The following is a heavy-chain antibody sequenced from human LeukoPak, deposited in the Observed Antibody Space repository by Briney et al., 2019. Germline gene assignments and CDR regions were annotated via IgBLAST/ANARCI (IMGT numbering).Heavy chain of an antibody. CDR3: ARGSFRYCSGGSCYSLMVYYYYYMDV. CDR1: GGSFSGYY. D-gene: IGHD2-15*01. Sequence: SETLSLTCAVYGGSFSGYYWSWIRQPPGKGLEWLGEINHSGSTNYNPSLKSRVTISVDTSKNQFSLTLSSVTAADTAVYYCARGSFRYCSGGSCYSLMVYYYYYMDVWGKGTTVTVSS. V-gene: IGHV4-34*01. CDR2: INHSGST. J-gene: IGHJ6*03.